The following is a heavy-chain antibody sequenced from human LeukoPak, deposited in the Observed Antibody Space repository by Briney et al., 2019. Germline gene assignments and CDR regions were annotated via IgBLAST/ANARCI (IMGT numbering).Heavy chain of an antibody. CDR3: AKRDAYDGSGFSPLFDY. J-gene: IGHJ4*02. CDR1: GFSFSNYA. CDR2: ISGSGGST. V-gene: IGHV3-23*01. Sequence: PGGSLRLSCAASGFSFSNYAMSWVRQAPGKGLEWVSGISGSGGSTYYADSVKGRFTISRDNYKNTLYLQMNSPRAEDTAVYYCAKRDAYDGSGFSPLFDYWGQGALVTASS. D-gene: IGHD3-22*01.